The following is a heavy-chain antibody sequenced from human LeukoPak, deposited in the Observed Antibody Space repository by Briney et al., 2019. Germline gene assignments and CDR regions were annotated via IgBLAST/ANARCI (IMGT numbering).Heavy chain of an antibody. CDR1: GYAFTSYG. CDR2: ISAYNSNT. Sequence: ASVKVSCKASGYAFTSYGISWVRQAPGQGLEWMGWISAYNSNTNYAQKLQGRVTMTTDTSTSTAYMELRSLRSDDTAVYYCARDTRTYYYDSSGYPKDYYYYGMDVWGQGTTVTVSS. J-gene: IGHJ6*02. CDR3: ARDTRTYYYDSSGYPKDYYYYGMDV. V-gene: IGHV1-18*01. D-gene: IGHD3-22*01.